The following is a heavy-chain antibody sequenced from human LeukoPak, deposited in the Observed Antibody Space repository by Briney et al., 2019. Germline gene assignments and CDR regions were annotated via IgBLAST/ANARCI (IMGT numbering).Heavy chain of an antibody. Sequence: ASVKVSCKASGGTFSSYAISWVRQAPGQGLEWMGGIIPIFGTAIYAQKFRGRVTITTDESTSTAYMELSSPRSEDTAVYYCARGALRDDILTGYPVAHPNFGYWGQGTLVTVSS. CDR1: GGTFSSYA. D-gene: IGHD3-9*01. CDR2: IIPIFGTA. J-gene: IGHJ4*02. CDR3: ARGALRDDILTGYPVAHPNFGY. V-gene: IGHV1-69*05.